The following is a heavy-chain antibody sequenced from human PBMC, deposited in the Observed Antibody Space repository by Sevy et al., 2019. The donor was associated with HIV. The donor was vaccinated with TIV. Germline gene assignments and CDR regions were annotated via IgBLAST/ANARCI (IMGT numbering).Heavy chain of an antibody. CDR3: ANSRGRYEGSSWLYYYYIMDV. D-gene: IGHD6-13*01. J-gene: IGHJ6*02. CDR2: ISNDGSDK. CDR1: GFTFSRYG. Sequence: GGSLRLSCAAAGFTFSRYGMHWARQAPGKGLEWVAVISNDGSDKEYADSVKGRFTVSRDNSKDTVYLQTNSLRLEDTAVYYCANSRGRYEGSSWLYYYYIMDVWGQGTTVTVSS. V-gene: IGHV3-30*18.